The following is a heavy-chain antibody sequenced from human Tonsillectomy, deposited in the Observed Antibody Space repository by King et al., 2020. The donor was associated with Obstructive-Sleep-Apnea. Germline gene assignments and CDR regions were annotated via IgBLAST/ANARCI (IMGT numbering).Heavy chain of an antibody. CDR2: IAYDGSNK. J-gene: IGHJ4*02. CDR1: GFTFSNYA. V-gene: IGHV3-30*04. CDR3: ARDRMMVRGVNLGDY. Sequence: ESGGGVVQPGRSLRLSCAASGFTFSNYAVHWVRQAPGKGLEWVAVIAYDGSNKYYADSVKGRFTISRDNSKNTLYLQMNNLRVEDTAVYYCARDRMMVRGVNLGDYWSQETLVTVTS. D-gene: IGHD3-10*01.